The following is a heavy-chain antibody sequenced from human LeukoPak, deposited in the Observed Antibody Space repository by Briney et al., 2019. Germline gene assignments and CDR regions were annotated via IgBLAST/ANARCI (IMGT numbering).Heavy chain of an antibody. D-gene: IGHD6-13*01. CDR1: GYTFINYD. V-gene: IGHV1-8*03. CDR3: ARVLRRSSSYDY. CDR2: MNPKSGNT. Sequence: ASVKVSCKASGYTFINYDINWVRQATGQGLEWLGWMNPKSGNTGYAQKFQGRVTITRNTSISTAYMELRSLRSDDTAVYYCARVLRRSSSYDYWGQGTLVTVSS. J-gene: IGHJ4*02.